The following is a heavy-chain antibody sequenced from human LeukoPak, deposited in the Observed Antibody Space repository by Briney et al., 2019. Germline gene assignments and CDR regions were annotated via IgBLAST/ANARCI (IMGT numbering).Heavy chain of an antibody. J-gene: IGHJ4*02. Sequence: PGRSLTLSCAASGFTFSSFGMHWVRQAPGKGLEWVAVIWYDASNKYHADSVKGRFTISRDNAKNSLYLQMHSLRAEDTALYYCARYGSGSYDFDYWGQGTLVTVSS. V-gene: IGHV3-33*01. D-gene: IGHD3-10*01. CDR3: ARYGSGSYDFDY. CDR2: IWYDASNK. CDR1: GFTFSSFG.